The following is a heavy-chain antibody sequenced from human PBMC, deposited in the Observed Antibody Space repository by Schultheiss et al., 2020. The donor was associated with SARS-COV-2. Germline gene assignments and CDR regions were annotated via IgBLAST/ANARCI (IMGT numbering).Heavy chain of an antibody. D-gene: IGHD3-3*01. CDR3: ASEGLRFLENDY. CDR2: IYTSGST. J-gene: IGHJ4*02. CDR1: GGSISSGGYY. V-gene: IGHV4-61*02. Sequence: SQTLSLTYTVSGGSISSGGYYWSWIRQPAGKGLEWIGRIYTSGSTNYNPSLKSRVTMSVDTSKNQFSLKLSSVTAADTAVYYCASEGLRFLENDYWGQGTLVTVSS.